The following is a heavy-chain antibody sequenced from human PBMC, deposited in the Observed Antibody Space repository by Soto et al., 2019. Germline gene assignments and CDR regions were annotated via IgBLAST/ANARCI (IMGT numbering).Heavy chain of an antibody. CDR1: GYTFSNYG. CDR3: ARASGGGVGTTSY. Sequence: QVQLVQSGAEVKKPGASAKVSCKASGYTFSNYGINWMRQVPGQGLEWMGWISAYNGKTNYAQRFQGRVSMTTDTSTNTAYMELTSLRSDDTAVYYCARASGGGVGTTSYWGQGTLGTVSS. V-gene: IGHV1-18*01. CDR2: ISAYNGKT. J-gene: IGHJ4*02. D-gene: IGHD1-26*01.